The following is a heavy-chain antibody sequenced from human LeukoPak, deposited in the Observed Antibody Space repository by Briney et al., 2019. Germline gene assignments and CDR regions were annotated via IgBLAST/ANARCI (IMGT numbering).Heavy chain of an antibody. CDR1: GFTLSDYY. D-gene: IGHD6-19*01. J-gene: IGHJ4*02. Sequence: PGGSLILCCSAPGFTLSDYYMSSIRQAPGKVLERNPHIRGSGNIKYHADSVKGRFTISRDNAKNALSLQMDSLRAEDTAVYSCARVIGGGQWLDYWGQGTLVTVSS. CDR3: ARVIGGGQWLDY. CDR2: IRGSGNIK. V-gene: IGHV3-11*01.